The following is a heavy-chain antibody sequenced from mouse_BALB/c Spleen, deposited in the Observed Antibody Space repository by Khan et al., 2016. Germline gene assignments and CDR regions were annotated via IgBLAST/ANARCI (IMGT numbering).Heavy chain of an antibody. CDR1: GFSLTNSG. V-gene: IGHV2-9*02. CDR2: IWPGGST. Sequence: VELVESGPGLVAPSQSLSITCTVSGFSLTNSGVHWIRQPPGKGLEWLGVIWPGGSTDYNSALMSRLSITKDNSQNQVFLKMIRLKTDDTAMYYWSRDDQVYGAGFASWGQGTLVIVSA. CDR3: SRDDQVYGAGFAS. D-gene: IGHD1-2*01. J-gene: IGHJ3*01.